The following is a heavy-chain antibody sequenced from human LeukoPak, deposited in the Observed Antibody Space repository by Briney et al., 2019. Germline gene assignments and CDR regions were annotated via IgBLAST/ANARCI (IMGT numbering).Heavy chain of an antibody. CDR2: IYYSGST. D-gene: IGHD5-18*01. CDR1: AVSISGYY. CDR3: VRSGYSYGYVAWYFDL. Sequence: SETLSRNCTVSAVSISGYYWSWIRQPPGNGLEWIGYIYYSGSTNYNPSLKSRVTISVDTSKNQFSLKLSSVPAADTAEYYCVRSGYSYGYVAWYFDLWGRGTLVTVSS. J-gene: IGHJ2*01. V-gene: IGHV4-59*01.